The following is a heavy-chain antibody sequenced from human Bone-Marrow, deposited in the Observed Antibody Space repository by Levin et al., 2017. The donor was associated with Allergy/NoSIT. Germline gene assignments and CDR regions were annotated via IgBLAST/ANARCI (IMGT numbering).Heavy chain of an antibody. CDR2: FDPEDGET. CDR3: ATGTESEFREPRRDAFDI. J-gene: IGHJ3*02. CDR1: GYTLTELS. Sequence: ASVKVSCKVSGYTLTELSMHWVRQAPGKGLEWMGGFDPEDGETIYAQKFQGRVTMTEDTSTDTAYMELSSLRSEDTAVYYCATGTESEFREPRRDAFDIWGQGTMVTVSS. V-gene: IGHV1-24*01. D-gene: IGHD1-14*01.